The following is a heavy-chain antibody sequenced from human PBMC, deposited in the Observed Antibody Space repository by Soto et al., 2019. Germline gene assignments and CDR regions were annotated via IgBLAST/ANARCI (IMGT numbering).Heavy chain of an antibody. Sequence: GESLKISCKGSGYSFTSYWIGWVRQMPGKGLEWMGIIYPGDSDTRYSPSFQGQVTISADKSTSTAYLQWSSLKASDTAMYYCASPGIAARPDYYGMDVWGQGTTVTVS. CDR2: IYPGDSDT. J-gene: IGHJ6*02. D-gene: IGHD6-6*01. V-gene: IGHV5-51*01. CDR3: ASPGIAARPDYYGMDV. CDR1: GYSFTSYW.